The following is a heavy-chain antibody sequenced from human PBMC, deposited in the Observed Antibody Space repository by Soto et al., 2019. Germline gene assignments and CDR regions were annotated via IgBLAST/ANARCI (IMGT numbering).Heavy chain of an antibody. CDR3: ASAWGPSYYSGMDV. J-gene: IGHJ6*02. D-gene: IGHD3-16*01. Sequence: QVQLVQSGAEVKKPGSSVKVSCKASGGTFSSYAISWVRQAPGQGREGMGGIIPIFGTADYAQKFQGRVAITADALTRTAYMQLTSLRSEDTAVYYCASAWGPSYYSGMDVWGQGTTVTVSS. CDR2: IIPIFGTA. CDR1: GGTFSSYA. V-gene: IGHV1-69*12.